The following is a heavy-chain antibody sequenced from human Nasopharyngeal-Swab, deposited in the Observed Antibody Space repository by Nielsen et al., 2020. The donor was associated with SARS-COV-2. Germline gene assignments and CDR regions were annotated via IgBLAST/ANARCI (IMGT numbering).Heavy chain of an antibody. CDR2: IHYSGST. CDR3: AREGYSYGNNWFDP. J-gene: IGHJ5*02. D-gene: IGHD5-18*01. Sequence: SETLSLTCTVSGGSISSYYWSWIRQPPGKGLEWIGYIHYSGSTYYNPSLKSRVTISVDTSKNQFTLKLSSVTAADTAVYYCAREGYSYGNNWFDPWGQGTLVTVSS. CDR1: GGSISSYY. V-gene: IGHV4-59*12.